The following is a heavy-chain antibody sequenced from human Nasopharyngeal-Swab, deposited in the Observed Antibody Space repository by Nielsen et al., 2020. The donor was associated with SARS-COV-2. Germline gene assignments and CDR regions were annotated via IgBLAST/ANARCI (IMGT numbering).Heavy chain of an antibody. Sequence: SVKVSCKASRGTLTNYAISWARQAPGQGLEWMGGVIPIFGTPNYAQKFQGRITITADAARTTAYMELSSLTFEDTAVYYCARHITRLDAFDLWGQGTLVTVSS. CDR3: ARHITRLDAFDL. J-gene: IGHJ3*01. V-gene: IGHV1-69*13. CDR1: RGTLTNYA. CDR2: VIPIFGTP. D-gene: IGHD3-10*01.